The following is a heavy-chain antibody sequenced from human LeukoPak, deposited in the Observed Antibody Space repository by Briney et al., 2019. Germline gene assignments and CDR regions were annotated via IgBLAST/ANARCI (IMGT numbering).Heavy chain of an antibody. CDR1: GGSISSYY. Sequence: SETLSLTCTVSGGSISSYYWNWIRQPPGKGLEWIGYIYYSGSTNYNPSLKSRVTISVDTSKNQFSLKLSSVTAADTAVYYCARTGPQAFDIWGQGTMVTVSS. J-gene: IGHJ3*02. CDR3: ARTGPQAFDI. CDR2: IYYSGST. V-gene: IGHV4-59*01.